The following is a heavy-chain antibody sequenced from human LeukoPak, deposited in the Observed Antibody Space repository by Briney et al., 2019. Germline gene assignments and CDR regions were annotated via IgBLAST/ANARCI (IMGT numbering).Heavy chain of an antibody. Sequence: PGGSLRLSCAVSGFPFNTHNLNWVRKAPGKGLEWVSSIGACGDFVYYGDSVKGRFTMSRDNAKNSLHLQMDSLTAEDTAVYYCVRDKCDRSNYAYFDSWGHGTLVTVSS. CDR1: GFPFNTHN. D-gene: IGHD3-10*01. J-gene: IGHJ4*01. V-gene: IGHV3-21*01. CDR3: VRDKCDRSNYAYFDS. CDR2: IGACGDFV.